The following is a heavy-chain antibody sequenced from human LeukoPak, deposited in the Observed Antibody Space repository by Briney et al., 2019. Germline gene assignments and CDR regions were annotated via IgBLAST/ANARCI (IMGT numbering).Heavy chain of an antibody. Sequence: GGSLRLSCAASGFTFSSYAVHWVRQAPGKGLEYVSAISSNGGSTYYANSVKGRFTISRDNSKNTLYLQMGSLRAEDMAVYYCARARAYVFDAFDIWGQGTMVTVSS. J-gene: IGHJ3*02. CDR3: ARARAYVFDAFDI. CDR1: GFTFSSYA. CDR2: ISSNGGST. V-gene: IGHV3-64*01. D-gene: IGHD3-16*01.